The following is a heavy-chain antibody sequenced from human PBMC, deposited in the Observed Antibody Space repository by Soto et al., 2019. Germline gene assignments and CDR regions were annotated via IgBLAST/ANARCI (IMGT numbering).Heavy chain of an antibody. V-gene: IGHV3-23*01. D-gene: IGHD5-18*01. CDR3: AKVMVKNWFDP. CDR2: ISGSGGST. CDR1: GFTFSSYA. J-gene: IGHJ5*02. Sequence: GGSLRLSCAASGFTFSSYAMSWVRQAPGKGLEWVSAISGSGGSTYYADYVKGRSTISRDNSKNTLYLQMSSLRAEDTAVYYCAKVMVKNWFDPWGQGTLVTVSS.